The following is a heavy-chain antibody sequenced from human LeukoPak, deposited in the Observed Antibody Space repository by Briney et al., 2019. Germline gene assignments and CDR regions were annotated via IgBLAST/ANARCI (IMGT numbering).Heavy chain of an antibody. Sequence: GGSLRLSCAASGFTFSSYAMSWVRQAPGKGLEWVPAISGSGGSTYYADSVKGRFTISRDNSKNTLYLQTNSLRAEDTAVYYCAKDSIRIMITFGGVISPDYWGQGTLVTVSS. V-gene: IGHV3-23*01. D-gene: IGHD3-16*02. J-gene: IGHJ4*02. CDR2: ISGSGGST. CDR3: AKDSIRIMITFGGVISPDY. CDR1: GFTFSSYA.